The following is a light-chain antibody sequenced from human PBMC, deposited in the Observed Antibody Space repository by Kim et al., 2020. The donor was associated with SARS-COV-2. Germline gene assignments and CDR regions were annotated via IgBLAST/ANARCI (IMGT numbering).Light chain of an antibody. CDR1: SIRRHY. J-gene: IGLJ2*01. V-gene: IGLV3-19*01. CDR2: DRD. Sequence: ALGQTVKITCQGDSIRRHYASWYQQKPGPAPIRFLYDRDNRTSGIPDRFSGSSSGHTSSLTITGAQAEDEADYYRNSRDGSGNNVVFGGGTQLTVL. CDR3: NSRDGSGNNVV.